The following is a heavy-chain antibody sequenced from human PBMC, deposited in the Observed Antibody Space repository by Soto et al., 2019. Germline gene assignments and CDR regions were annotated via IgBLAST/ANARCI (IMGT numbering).Heavy chain of an antibody. J-gene: IGHJ4*02. CDR2: IYTGGST. V-gene: IGHV3-66*01. D-gene: IGHD3-10*01. CDR1: GFTISNNY. CDR3: ARTNYGSGSYPHYY. Sequence: EVQLVESGGGLVQPGGSLRLSCAASGFTISNNYMSWVRQAPGKGLEWVSVIYTGGSTYYADSVKGRFTISRDNSKNTLFLQMNSLRAEDTAVYYCARTNYGSGSYPHYYWGQGPLVTVSP.